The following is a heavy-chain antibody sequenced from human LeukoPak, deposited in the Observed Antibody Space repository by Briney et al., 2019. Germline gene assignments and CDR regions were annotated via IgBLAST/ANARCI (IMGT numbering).Heavy chain of an antibody. CDR1: GYTFTSYG. V-gene: IGHV1-69*04. D-gene: IGHD4-11*01. Sequence: GASVKVSCKASGYTFTSYGISWVRQAPGQGLEWMGRIIPILGIANYAQKFQGRVTITADKSTSTAYMELSSLRSEDTAVYYCARVTVTTFPRDYYYYYGMDVWGQGTTVTVSS. CDR3: ARVTVTTFPRDYYYYYGMDV. CDR2: IIPILGIA. J-gene: IGHJ6*02.